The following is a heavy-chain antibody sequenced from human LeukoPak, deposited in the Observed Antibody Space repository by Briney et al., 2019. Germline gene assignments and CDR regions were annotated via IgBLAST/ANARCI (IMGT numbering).Heavy chain of an antibody. Sequence: SETLSLTCTVSGASISSYYWTCIRQPPGKGLEWIGYIYYSRSTNYNPSLKSRVTISVDTSKNQFSLKLNSVTAADTAVYYCARGISFFDYWGEGTLVTVSS. CDR1: GASISSYY. D-gene: IGHD3-3*02. CDR3: ARGISFFDY. V-gene: IGHV4-59*01. CDR2: IYYSRST. J-gene: IGHJ4*02.